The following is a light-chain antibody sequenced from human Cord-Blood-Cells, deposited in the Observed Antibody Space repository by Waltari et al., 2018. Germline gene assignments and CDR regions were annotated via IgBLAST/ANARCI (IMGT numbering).Light chain of an antibody. CDR2: DVS. J-gene: IGLJ3*02. CDR1: SSDVGGYNY. V-gene: IGLV2-14*01. Sequence: QSALTQPDSVSGSPGQSITISCTGTSSDVGGYNYVSWYQQHPGKAPKLIIYDVSTLPSGVSNRFSGSKSGNTASLTISGLQAEDEADYYFSSYTSSSTWVFGGGTKLTVL. CDR3: SSYTSSSTWV.